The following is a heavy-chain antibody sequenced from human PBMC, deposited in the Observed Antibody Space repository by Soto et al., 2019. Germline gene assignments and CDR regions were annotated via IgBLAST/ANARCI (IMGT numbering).Heavy chain of an antibody. J-gene: IGHJ4*02. V-gene: IGHV1-24*01. D-gene: IGHD3-10*01. CDR3: ARGRGTMVRGDFVY. CDR2: FDPEDGET. Sequence: ASVKVSCKVSGYTLTELSMHWVRQAPGKGLEWMGGFDPEDGETIYAQKFQGRVTMTKDTSTDTAYMELRSLRSDDTAVYYCARGRGTMVRGDFVYWGQGTLVTVSS. CDR1: GYTLTELS.